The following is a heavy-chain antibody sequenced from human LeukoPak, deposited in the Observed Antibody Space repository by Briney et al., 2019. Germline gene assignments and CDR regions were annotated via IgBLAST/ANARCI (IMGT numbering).Heavy chain of an antibody. CDR1: GGSISSGDYY. Sequence: PSQTLSLTCTVSGGSISSGDYYWIWNRQPPGKGLEWIVYICYSGNTYNNPSLKSRVTISVDTSKHHFSLKLSSVTAADTAVYYCASRNWDHYFDYWGQGTLVTVSS. CDR3: ASRNWDHYFDY. J-gene: IGHJ4*02. V-gene: IGHV4-30-4*08. CDR2: ICYSGNT. D-gene: IGHD1-1*01.